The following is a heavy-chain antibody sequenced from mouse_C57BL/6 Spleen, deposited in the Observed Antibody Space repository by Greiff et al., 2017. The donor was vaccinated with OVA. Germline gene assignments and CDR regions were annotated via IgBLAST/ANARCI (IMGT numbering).Heavy chain of an antibody. CDR1: GYTFTSYW. CDR2: IDPNSGGT. D-gene: IGHD2-4*01. V-gene: IGHV1-72*01. CDR3: ARYGSYYDYAMDC. J-gene: IGHJ4*01. Sequence: QVQLKQPGAELVKPGASVKLSCKASGYTFTSYWMHWVKQRPGRGLEWIGRIDPNSGGTKYNEKFKSKATLTVDKPSSTAYMQLSSLTSEDSAVYYCARYGSYYDYAMDCWGQGTSVTVSS.